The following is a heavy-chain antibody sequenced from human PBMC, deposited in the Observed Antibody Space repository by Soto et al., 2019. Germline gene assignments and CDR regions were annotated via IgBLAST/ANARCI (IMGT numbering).Heavy chain of an antibody. V-gene: IGHV1-46*02. J-gene: IGHJ4*02. CDR2: INPSGEHT. CDR3: ARISCKGGSCYFDFDH. D-gene: IGHD2-15*01. Sequence: ASVKVSCKASGYSFKDHYMHWVRQAPGRGLEWVGIINPSGEHTNYAQQFRGRVAMTRDTSTSTAYMELRSLRSEDTAVYFCARISCKGGSCYFDFDHWGQGTLVNVYS. CDR1: GYSFKDHY.